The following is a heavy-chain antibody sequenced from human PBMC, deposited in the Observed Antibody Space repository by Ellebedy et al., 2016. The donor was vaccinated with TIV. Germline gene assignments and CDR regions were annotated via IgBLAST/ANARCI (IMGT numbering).Heavy chain of an antibody. Sequence: SETLSLTCSVSGGSISSYYWTWIRQPPGKGLEWIAYFYHSGNTNYSPSLKSRVTISVDTSKNQFSLKLSSVTAADTAVYYCATVLDYEVYYYFGMDVWGQGTTVTVSS. CDR1: GGSISSYY. CDR3: ATVLDYEVYYYFGMDV. V-gene: IGHV4-59*08. J-gene: IGHJ6*02. D-gene: IGHD4/OR15-4a*01. CDR2: FYHSGNT.